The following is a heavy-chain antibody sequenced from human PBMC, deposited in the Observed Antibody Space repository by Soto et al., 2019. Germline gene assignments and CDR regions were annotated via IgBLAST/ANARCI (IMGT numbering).Heavy chain of an antibody. Sequence: QVQLVQSGAEVKKPGASVKVSCKASGYTFTNFGISWVRQAPGQGLEWMGWISAYNGNTNYAQNFQGRVTMTTDTSTSTAYMELRSLVSDNTALYYCSRAGTPIDYWGQGTLVTVSS. D-gene: IGHD3-10*01. J-gene: IGHJ4*02. CDR2: ISAYNGNT. CDR1: GYTFTNFG. V-gene: IGHV1-18*01. CDR3: SRAGTPIDY.